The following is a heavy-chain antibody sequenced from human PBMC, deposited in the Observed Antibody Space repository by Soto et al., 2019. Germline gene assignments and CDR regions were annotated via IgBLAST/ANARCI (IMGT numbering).Heavy chain of an antibody. V-gene: IGHV3-48*02. CDR3: ARLGYCSSTSCLDSMDV. J-gene: IGHJ6*01. CDR1: GFTFSSYS. D-gene: IGHD2-2*01. CDR2: ISSSSSTI. Sequence: GGSLILSCAASGFTFSSYSMNWVRQAPGKGLEWVSYISSSSSTIYYADSVKGRFTISRDNAKNSLYLQMNSLRDEDTAVYYCARLGYCSSTSCLDSMDVWGQGTTVTVAS.